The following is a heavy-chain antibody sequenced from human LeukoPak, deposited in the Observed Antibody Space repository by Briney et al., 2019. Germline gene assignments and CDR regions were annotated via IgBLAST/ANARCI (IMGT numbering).Heavy chain of an antibody. CDR1: GGFISSYF. D-gene: IGHD2-21*02. J-gene: IGHJ3*02. CDR3: ARYRNCGSDCYDAFDI. Sequence: SETLSLTCTVSGGFISSYFWSWIRQPPGKGLEWVGYIYYSGSTNYNPSLKSRVTISVDTSKNQISLKLSSVTAADTAVYYCARYRNCGSDCYDAFDIWGQGTMVTVSS. V-gene: IGHV4-59*01. CDR2: IYYSGST.